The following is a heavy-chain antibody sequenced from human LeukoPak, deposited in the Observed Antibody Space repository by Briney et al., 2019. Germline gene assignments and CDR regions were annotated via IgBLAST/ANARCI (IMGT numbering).Heavy chain of an antibody. CDR2: ISGSGGST. D-gene: IGHD4-23*01. CDR3: ATRWVVTPDIDY. Sequence: PGGSLRLSCTASGFTFSSYWMHWVRQAPGKGLEWVSAISGSGGSTYYADSVKGRFTISRDNSKNTLYLQMNSLRAEDTAVYYCATRWVVTPDIDYWGQGTLVTVSS. V-gene: IGHV3-23*01. J-gene: IGHJ4*02. CDR1: GFTFSSYW.